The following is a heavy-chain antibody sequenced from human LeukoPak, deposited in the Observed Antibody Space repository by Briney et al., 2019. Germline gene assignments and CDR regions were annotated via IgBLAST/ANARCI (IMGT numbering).Heavy chain of an antibody. CDR1: GDSISSGDYY. CDR3: ASGPYSYDSSGAFDI. J-gene: IGHJ3*02. CDR2: ISSRGST. Sequence: SETLSLTCTVSGDSISSGDYYWSWIRQPAGKGLEGIGRISSRGSTNYNPSLKSRVTISVDTTKNQFTLNLRSVTAADAAVSFCASGPYSYDSSGAFDIWGQGTMVTVSS. D-gene: IGHD3-22*01. V-gene: IGHV4-61*02.